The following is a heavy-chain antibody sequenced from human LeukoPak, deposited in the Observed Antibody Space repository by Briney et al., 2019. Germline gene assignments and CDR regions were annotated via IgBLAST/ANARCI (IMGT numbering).Heavy chain of an antibody. CDR1: GFTFSSYG. CDR3: AKAEYFQH. J-gene: IGHJ1*01. CDR2: ISYDGSNK. Sequence: SGGSLRLSCAASGFTFSSYGMHRVRQAPGKGLEWVAVISYDGSNKYYADSVKGRFTISRDNSKNTLYLQMNSLRAEDTAVYYCAKAEYFQHWGQGTLVTVSS. V-gene: IGHV3-30*18.